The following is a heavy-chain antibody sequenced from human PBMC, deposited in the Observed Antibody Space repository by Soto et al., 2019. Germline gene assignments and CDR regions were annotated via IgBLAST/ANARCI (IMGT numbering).Heavy chain of an antibody. J-gene: IGHJ6*03. Sequence: SVKVSCKASGGTFSSYTISWVRQAPGQGLEWMGRIIPILGIANYAQKFQGRVTITADKSTSTAYMELSSLRSEDTAVYYCASQYDILTGDYWTYYYYMDVWGKGTTVTVSS. V-gene: IGHV1-69*02. CDR1: GGTFSSYT. CDR2: IIPILGIA. D-gene: IGHD3-9*01. CDR3: ASQYDILTGDYWTYYYYMDV.